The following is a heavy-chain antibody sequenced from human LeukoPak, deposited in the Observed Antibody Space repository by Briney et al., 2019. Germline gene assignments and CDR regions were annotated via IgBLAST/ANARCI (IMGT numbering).Heavy chain of an antibody. J-gene: IGHJ4*02. CDR1: GYTFTNYY. D-gene: IGHD1-26*01. Sequence: ASVKVSCKASGYTFTNYYIHWVRQAPGQGLEWMGITNPSGGSPNYAQKFQGRVTMTRDTSTSTVYMGLSSLTSEDTAVYYCAREVEGSYSLKLGFWGQGTLVTVSS. CDR3: AREVEGSYSLKLGF. V-gene: IGHV1-46*01. CDR2: TNPSGGSP.